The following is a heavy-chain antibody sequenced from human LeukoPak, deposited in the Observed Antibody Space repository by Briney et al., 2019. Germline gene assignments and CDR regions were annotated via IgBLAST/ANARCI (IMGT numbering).Heavy chain of an antibody. CDR1: GYTFTSYY. V-gene: IGHV1-46*01. J-gene: IGHJ4*02. CDR3: ARAYVSIVGAYTFDY. D-gene: IGHD1-26*01. CDR2: INPSGGST. Sequence: RASVKVSCKASGYTFTSYYMHWVRQAPGQGLEWMGIINPSGGSTSYAQKFQGRVTMTRDTSTSTVYMELSSLRSEDTAVYYCARAYVSIVGAYTFDYWGQGTLVTVSS.